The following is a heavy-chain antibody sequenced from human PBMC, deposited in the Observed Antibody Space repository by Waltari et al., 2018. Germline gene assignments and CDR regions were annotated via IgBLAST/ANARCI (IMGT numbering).Heavy chain of an antibody. D-gene: IGHD3-16*01. V-gene: IGHV4-34*02. CDR1: GGAFNGYY. J-gene: IGHJ1*01. Sequence: QVQIQQWGAGLLKPSETLSLTCAVSGGAFNGYYYSWIRQPPGKGLEWVGEMHYSGSTNYNPSLKSRVTISGDMPKNQFSLKLNSVTAADTAVYFCVRAFYTEQTWSQGTLVTVSS. CDR3: VRAFYTEQT. CDR2: MHYSGST.